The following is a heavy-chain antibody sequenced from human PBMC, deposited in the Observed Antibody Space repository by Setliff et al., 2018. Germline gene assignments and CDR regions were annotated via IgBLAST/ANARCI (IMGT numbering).Heavy chain of an antibody. J-gene: IGHJ4*02. CDR3: AKKMGTTVSDGVFFDH. V-gene: IGHV3-53*01. CDR2: LYDDGSK. D-gene: IGHD1-1*01. Sequence: GGSLRLSCAASGFTVSANDMSWVRQAPGKGLEWISLLYDDGSKFYADSVKGRFTISRGSSRNTLYLQMNRLRAEDTATYYCAKKMGTTVSDGVFFDHWGQGTLVTVSS. CDR1: GFTVSAND.